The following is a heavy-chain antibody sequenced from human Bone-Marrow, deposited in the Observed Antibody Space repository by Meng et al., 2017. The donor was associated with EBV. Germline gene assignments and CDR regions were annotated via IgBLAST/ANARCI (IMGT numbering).Heavy chain of an antibody. CDR1: GVPSRGGVSS. CDR2: SYYSGSP. Sequence: LQESHPGLVKPSWPLPLTCSASGVPSRGGVSSRSGIRQPPGMGRQWIWYSYYSGSPYDNPSLKSRVTISVYTSNNQFSLQLCSVTATDTAVYYCARGSMLRGVITWFGPWGQGTLVTVSS. J-gene: IGHJ5*02. CDR3: ARGSMLRGVITWFGP. D-gene: IGHD3-10*01. V-gene: IGHV4-30-4*01.